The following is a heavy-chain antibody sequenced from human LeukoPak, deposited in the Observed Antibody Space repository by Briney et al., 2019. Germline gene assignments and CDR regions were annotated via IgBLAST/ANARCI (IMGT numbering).Heavy chain of an antibody. CDR2: ISGSGGST. CDR1: GFTFSSYA. V-gene: IGHV3-23*01. D-gene: IGHD6-6*01. Sequence: PGGSLRLSCAASGFTFSSYAMSWVRQAPGKGLEWVSAISGSGGSTSYADSVKGRFTISRDNSKNTLYLQMTSLRAEDTAVYYCAKDGRIAARISYYYYYYMDVWGKGTTVTVSS. J-gene: IGHJ6*03. CDR3: AKDGRIAARISYYYYYYMDV.